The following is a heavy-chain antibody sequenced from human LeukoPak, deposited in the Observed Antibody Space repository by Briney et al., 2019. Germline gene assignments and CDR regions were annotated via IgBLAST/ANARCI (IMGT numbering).Heavy chain of an antibody. CDR2: ISSSSTTI. D-gene: IGHD3-16*01. CDR3: AQGAVMGPLDY. J-gene: IGHJ4*02. Sequence: GGSLSLSCAASGFTFSSHSMNWVRQAPGKGLEWISYISSSSTTIYYADSVKGRFTVSRDNSKNALYLQMNTLRGDDTAVYHCAQGAVMGPLDYWGQGALVTVSS. CDR1: GFTFSSHS. V-gene: IGHV3-48*04.